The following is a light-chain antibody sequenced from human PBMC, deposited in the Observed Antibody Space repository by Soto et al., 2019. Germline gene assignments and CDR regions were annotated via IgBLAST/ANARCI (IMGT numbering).Light chain of an antibody. CDR1: SSNIGANYD. J-gene: IGLJ3*02. V-gene: IGLV1-40*01. Sequence: QSVLTQPPSVSGAPGQRVTISCTGSSSNIGANYDVHWYQQLPGTAPKLLIYGHSNRPSGVPDRFSGSKSGTSASLAITGLQAEDEADYYCQSYDSRLSGWVFGGGTKLIVL. CDR2: GHS. CDR3: QSYDSRLSGWV.